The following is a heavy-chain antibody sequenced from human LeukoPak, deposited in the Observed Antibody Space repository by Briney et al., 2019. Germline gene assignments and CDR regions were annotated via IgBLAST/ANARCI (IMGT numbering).Heavy chain of an antibody. J-gene: IGHJ3*02. CDR3: ARASKGPRDYDYVWGSYHKLHDAFDI. D-gene: IGHD3-16*02. V-gene: IGHV1-69*05. Sequence: ASVKVSCKASGGTFISYAISWVRQAPGQGLEWMGGIIPIFGTANYAQKFQGRVTITTDESTSTAYMELSSLRSEDTAVYYCARASKGPRDYDYVWGSYHKLHDAFDIWGQGTMVTVSS. CDR1: GGTFISYA. CDR2: IIPIFGTA.